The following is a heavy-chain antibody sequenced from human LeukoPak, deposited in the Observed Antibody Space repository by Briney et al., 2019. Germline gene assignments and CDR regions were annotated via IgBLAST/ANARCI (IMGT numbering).Heavy chain of an antibody. CDR1: GLTLSSYS. V-gene: IGHV3-21*01. CDR2: IRSSSSYI. CDR3: AKDLGSRDYGVQFDY. D-gene: IGHD4-17*01. J-gene: IGHJ4*02. Sequence: PGGSLRLSCAPSGLTLSSYSMNCVRQAPGKGLVWVSSIRSSSSYIYYADSVKGRSITSRENAKNSLNLKMNTLRAEDTAVYYCAKDLGSRDYGVQFDYWGQGTLVTVSS.